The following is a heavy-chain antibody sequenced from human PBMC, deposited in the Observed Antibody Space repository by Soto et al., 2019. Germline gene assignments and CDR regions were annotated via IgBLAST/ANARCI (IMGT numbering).Heavy chain of an antibody. CDR1: GFTFGDYA. J-gene: IGHJ6*02. V-gene: IGHV3-49*01. CDR2: IRSKAYGGTT. D-gene: IGHD2-8*02. Sequence: PGGSLRLSCTASGFTFGDYAMSWFRQAPGKGLEWVGFIRSKAYGGTTEYTASVKGRFTISRDDSKSIAYLQMDSLKTEDTAVYYCTRYWGSADGMDVWGQGTTVTVSS. CDR3: TRYWGSADGMDV.